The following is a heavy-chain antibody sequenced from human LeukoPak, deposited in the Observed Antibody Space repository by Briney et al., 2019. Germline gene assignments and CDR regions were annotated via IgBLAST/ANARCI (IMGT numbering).Heavy chain of an antibody. D-gene: IGHD3-10*01. V-gene: IGHV4-30-4*01. J-gene: IGHJ6*02. CDR3: ARDSQGITMVRGALSYGMDV. CDR2: ISYSGST. CDR1: GGSISSNDYY. Sequence: ASQILSLTCTVSGGSISSNDYYWGWIRQPPGKGLEWIGYISYSGSTYYNPSLKSRVSISVDTSKNQFSLKLSSVTAADMAVYYCARDSQGITMVRGALSYGMDVWGQGTTVSVSS.